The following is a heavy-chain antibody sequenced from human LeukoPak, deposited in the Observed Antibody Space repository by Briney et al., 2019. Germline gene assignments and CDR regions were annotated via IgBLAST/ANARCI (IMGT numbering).Heavy chain of an antibody. CDR2: MNPNSGNT. D-gene: IGHD3-10*01. CDR3: ASSPYGSGSYRILYYYMDV. Sequence: ASVKVSCKASGYTFTSYDINWVRQATGQGLEWMGWMNPNSGNTGYAQKFQGRVTITADESTSTAYMELSSLRSEDTAVYYCASSPYGSGSYRILYYYMDVWGKGTTVTISS. V-gene: IGHV1-8*03. CDR1: GYTFTSYD. J-gene: IGHJ6*03.